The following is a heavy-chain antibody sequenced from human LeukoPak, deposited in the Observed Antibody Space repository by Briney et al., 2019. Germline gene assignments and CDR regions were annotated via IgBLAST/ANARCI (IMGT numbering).Heavy chain of an antibody. Sequence: GGSLRLSCAASGFTFSSYWMHWVRQAPGKGLVWVSRINSDGSSTSYADSVKGRFTISRDNAKNTLYLQMNSLRAEDTAVYYCARAGGYYAPFDYWGQGTPVTVSS. J-gene: IGHJ4*02. V-gene: IGHV3-74*01. D-gene: IGHD1-26*01. CDR3: ARAGGYYAPFDY. CDR1: GFTFSSYW. CDR2: INSDGSST.